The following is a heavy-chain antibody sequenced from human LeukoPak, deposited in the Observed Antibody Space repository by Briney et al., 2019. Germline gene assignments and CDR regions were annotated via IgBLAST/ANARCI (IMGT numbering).Heavy chain of an antibody. J-gene: IGHJ4*02. Sequence: SETLSLTCTVSGGSISSSSYYWAWIRQPPGKGLEWIGSIHYSGSTYYNPSLQSRVTISIDTSKNQFSLKLRFVTAADTAVYYCARAYDFWSGYYLDYWGQGTLVTVSS. V-gene: IGHV4-39*07. CDR2: IHYSGST. CDR3: ARAYDFWSGYYLDY. CDR1: GGSISSSSYY. D-gene: IGHD3-3*01.